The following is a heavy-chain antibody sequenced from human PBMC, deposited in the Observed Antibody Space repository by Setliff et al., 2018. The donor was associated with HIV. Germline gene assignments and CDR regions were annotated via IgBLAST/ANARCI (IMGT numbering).Heavy chain of an antibody. CDR3: ARGGGNSCDP. D-gene: IGHD2-2*01. J-gene: IGHJ5*02. CDR2: IYTSGST. Sequence: SETLSLTCTVSAGPISDYYWSWIRQPAGKGLEWIGRIYTSGSTNYNPSLKSRVTISVDTSKNQFSLKLSSVTAADTAVYYCARGGGNSCDPWGQGTLVTVSS. CDR1: AGPISDYY. V-gene: IGHV4-4*07.